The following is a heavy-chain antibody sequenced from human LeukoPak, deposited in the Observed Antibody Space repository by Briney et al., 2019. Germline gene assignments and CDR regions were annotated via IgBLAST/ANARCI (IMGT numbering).Heavy chain of an antibody. V-gene: IGHV3-74*01. Sequence: GGSLRLSCAASGFTFTNHWMHWVRQVPGKGLVWVSRINTDGSSTTYADSVKGRFTISRDNAKNTLYLQMNSLRAEDTAVYYCAKNRGSSWYGGYFDYWGQGTLVTVSS. D-gene: IGHD6-13*01. CDR1: GFTFTNHW. CDR2: INTDGSST. CDR3: AKNRGSSWYGGYFDY. J-gene: IGHJ4*02.